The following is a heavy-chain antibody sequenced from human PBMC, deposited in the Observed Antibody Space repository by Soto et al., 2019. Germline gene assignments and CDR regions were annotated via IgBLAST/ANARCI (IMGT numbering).Heavy chain of an antibody. CDR2: IDWDDDK. V-gene: IGHV2-70*11. CDR1: GFSLSTSGMC. D-gene: IGHD2-2*01. J-gene: IGHJ6*03. CDR3: ARTRVVVPAAMAYYYYYMDV. Sequence: GSGPTLVNPTQTLTLTCTFSGFSLSTSGMCVSWIRQPPGKALEWLARIDWDDDKYYSTSLKTRLTISKDTSKNQVVLTMTNMDPVDTATYYCARTRVVVPAAMAYYYYYMDVWGKGTTVTVSS.